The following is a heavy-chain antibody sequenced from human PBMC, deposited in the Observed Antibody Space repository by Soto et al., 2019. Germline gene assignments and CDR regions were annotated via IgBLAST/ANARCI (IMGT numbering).Heavy chain of an antibody. D-gene: IGHD2-15*01. CDR3: AREDIVVVVAAREEDYYYYGMDV. V-gene: IGHV3-7*03. J-gene: IGHJ6*02. Sequence: VGSLRLSCAASGFTFSSYWMSWVRQAPGKGLEWVANIKQDGSEKYYVDSVKGRFTISRDNAKNSLYLQMNSLRAEDTAVYYCAREDIVVVVAAREEDYYYYGMDVWGQGTTVTVSS. CDR2: IKQDGSEK. CDR1: GFTFSSYW.